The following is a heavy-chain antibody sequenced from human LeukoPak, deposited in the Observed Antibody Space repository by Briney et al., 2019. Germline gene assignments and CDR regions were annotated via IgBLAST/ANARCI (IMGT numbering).Heavy chain of an antibody. Sequence: SETLSLTCTVSGGSISSYYWSWIRQPPGKGLEWIGYIYYSGSTNYNPSLKSRVTISVDTSKNQFSLTLSSVTAADTAVYYCARDRYYYGSGGYYFDYWGQGTLVTVSS. CDR3: ARDRYYYGSGGYYFDY. V-gene: IGHV4-59*01. D-gene: IGHD3-10*01. CDR2: IYYSGST. J-gene: IGHJ4*02. CDR1: GGSISSYY.